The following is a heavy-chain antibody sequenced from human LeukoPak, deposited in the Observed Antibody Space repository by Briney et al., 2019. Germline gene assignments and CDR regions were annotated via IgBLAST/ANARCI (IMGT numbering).Heavy chain of an antibody. CDR3: ARAPRLGYCSSTSCYRPYFDY. CDR2: IYHSGST. Sequence: SETLSLTCTVSGYSISSGYYWGWIRQPPGKGLEWIGSIYHSGSTNYNPSLKSRVTISVDTSKNQFSLKLSSVTAADTAVYYCARAPRLGYCSSTSCYRPYFDYWGQGTLVTVSS. CDR1: GYSISSGYY. J-gene: IGHJ4*02. D-gene: IGHD2-2*02. V-gene: IGHV4-38-2*02.